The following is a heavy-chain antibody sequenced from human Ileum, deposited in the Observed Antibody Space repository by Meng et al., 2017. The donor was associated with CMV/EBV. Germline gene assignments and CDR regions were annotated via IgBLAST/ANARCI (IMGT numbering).Heavy chain of an antibody. CDR1: FSDHC. Sequence: FSDHCMDWVRQAPGRGLEWVGRSRNKAKSYTTEYAASVKGRFTISRDDSKNSVYLHMNSLKTEDTAVYYCASVYCSGGSCYPSEYFLHWGQGTLVTVSS. CDR2: SRNKAKSYTT. D-gene: IGHD2-15*01. J-gene: IGHJ1*01. CDR3: ASVYCSGGSCYPSEYFLH. V-gene: IGHV3-72*01.